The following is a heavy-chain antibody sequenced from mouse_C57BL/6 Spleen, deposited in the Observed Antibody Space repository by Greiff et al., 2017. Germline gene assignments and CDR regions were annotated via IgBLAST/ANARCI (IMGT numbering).Heavy chain of an antibody. J-gene: IGHJ2*01. CDR2: IDPSDSYT. D-gene: IGHD1-1*01. Sequence: QVQLQQPGAELVRPGTSVKLSCKASGYTFTSYWMHWVKQRPGQGLEWIGVIDPSDSYTNYNQKFKGKATLTVDTSPSTAYMQLSSLTSEDSAVYYCARRDYYGSEDYWGQGTTLTVSS. CDR1: GYTFTSYW. V-gene: IGHV1-59*01. CDR3: ARRDYYGSEDY.